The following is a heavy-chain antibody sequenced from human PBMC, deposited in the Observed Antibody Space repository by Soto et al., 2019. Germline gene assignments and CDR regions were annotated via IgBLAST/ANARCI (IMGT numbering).Heavy chain of an antibody. D-gene: IGHD3-10*01. CDR1: GGTFSSYA. V-gene: IGHV1-69*13. CDR2: IIPIFGTA. Sequence: SVKVSCKASGGTFSSYAISWVRQAPGQGLEWMGGIIPIFGTANYAQKFQGRVTITADESTSTAYMELSSLRSEDTAVYYCARYRYYGSGSYGMDVWGQGTTVTV. CDR3: ARYRYYGSGSYGMDV. J-gene: IGHJ6*02.